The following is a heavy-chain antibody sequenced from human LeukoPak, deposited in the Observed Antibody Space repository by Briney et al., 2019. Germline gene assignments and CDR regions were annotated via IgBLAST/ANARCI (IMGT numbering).Heavy chain of an antibody. D-gene: IGHD6-25*01. CDR2: ISDKGGST. V-gene: IGHV3-64*01. J-gene: IGHJ6*03. Sequence: GGSLRLSCAGSGFSFSSYSMHWVRQAPGKGLECVSGISDKGGSTNYANSVKGRFIISRDNSQNTLFLQMVSLRAEGMAVYYCARGEAAVYYYYYLDVWGKGTTVTVSS. CDR3: ARGEAAVYYYYYLDV. CDR1: GFSFSSYS.